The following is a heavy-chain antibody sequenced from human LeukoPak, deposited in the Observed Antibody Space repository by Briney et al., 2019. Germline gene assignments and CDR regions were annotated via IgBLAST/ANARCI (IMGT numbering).Heavy chain of an antibody. J-gene: IGHJ5*02. Sequence: GASVKVSCKASGYTFTGYYMHWVRQAPGQGLEWMGWINPNSGGTNYAQKFQGRVTMTRDTSISTAYMELSRLRSDDTAVYYCAREYYDFWSGYPDNWFDPWGQGTLVTVSS. CDR2: INPNSGGT. V-gene: IGHV1-2*02. CDR1: GYTFTGYY. D-gene: IGHD3-3*01. CDR3: AREYYDFWSGYPDNWFDP.